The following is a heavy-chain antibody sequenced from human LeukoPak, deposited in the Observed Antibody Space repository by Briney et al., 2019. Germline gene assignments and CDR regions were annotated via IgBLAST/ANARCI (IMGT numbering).Heavy chain of an antibody. V-gene: IGHV4-39*07. CDR2: IFYSGGA. CDR3: ARYSGSYRGGYYYYYMDV. CDR1: GGSINTPNYY. D-gene: IGHD1-26*01. Sequence: SETLSLTCTVSGGSINTPNYYWGWIRQTPGKGLEWIGNIFYSGGAYYSPSLTSRVTISVDTSKNQFSLKLSSVTAADTAVYYCARYSGSYRGGYYYYYMDVWGKGTTVTISS. J-gene: IGHJ6*03.